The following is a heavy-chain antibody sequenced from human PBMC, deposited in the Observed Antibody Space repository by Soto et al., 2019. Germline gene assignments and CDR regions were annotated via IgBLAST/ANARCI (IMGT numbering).Heavy chain of an antibody. CDR1: GGSFSGYY. CDR2: INHSGST. V-gene: IGHV4-34*01. Sequence: SETLSLTCAVYGGSFSGYYWSWIRQPPGKGLEWIGEINHSGSTNYNPSLKSRVTISVDTSKNQFSLKLSSVTAADTAVYYCARGFSFSSWYYFDYWGQGTLVTVSS. J-gene: IGHJ4*02. CDR3: ARGFSFSSWYYFDY. D-gene: IGHD6-13*01.